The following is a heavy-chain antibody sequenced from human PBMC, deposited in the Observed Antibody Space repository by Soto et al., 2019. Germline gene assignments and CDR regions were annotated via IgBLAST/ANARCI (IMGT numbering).Heavy chain of an antibody. D-gene: IGHD2-2*02. CDR3: TRGSVVLVPGVRPHGMDV. Sequence: QVQLVESGGGLVKPGGSLRLSCAASGFTFSDYYMNWIRLAPGKGLEWVSYISSSSGYTNYADSVKGRFTISRDNAKNSLYLQMNSLRAEDTAVYYCTRGSVVLVPGVRPHGMDVWGQGTTVTVSS. J-gene: IGHJ6*02. V-gene: IGHV3-11*06. CDR1: GFTFSDYY. CDR2: ISSSSGYT.